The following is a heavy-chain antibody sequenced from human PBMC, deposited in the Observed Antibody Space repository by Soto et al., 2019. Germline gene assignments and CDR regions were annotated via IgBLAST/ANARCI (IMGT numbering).Heavy chain of an antibody. CDR1: GGSISSGGYY. Sequence: QVQLQESGPGLVKPSQTLSLTCTVSGGSISSGGYYWSWIRQHPGKGLEWIGYIYYSGSTYYNPSLKSRVTISVDTSKNQFSLELSSVTAADTAVYYCARDLDYVWGSYRTFDAFDIWGQGTMVTVSS. J-gene: IGHJ3*02. V-gene: IGHV4-31*03. CDR3: ARDLDYVWGSYRTFDAFDI. CDR2: IYYSGST. D-gene: IGHD3-16*02.